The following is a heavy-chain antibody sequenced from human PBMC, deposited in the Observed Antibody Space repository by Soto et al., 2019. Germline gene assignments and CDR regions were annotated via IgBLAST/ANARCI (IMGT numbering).Heavy chain of an antibody. CDR3: ASVMYYYDSSGYSGLPYYFDY. V-gene: IGHV4-31*03. CDR1: GGSISSGGYY. J-gene: IGHJ4*02. Sequence: SSETLSLTCTVSGGSISSGGYYWSWIRQHPGKGLEWIGYIYYSGSTYYNPSLKSRVTISVDTSKNQFSLKLSSVTAADTAVYYCASVMYYYDSSGYSGLPYYFDYWGQGTLVTVSS. CDR2: IYYSGST. D-gene: IGHD3-22*01.